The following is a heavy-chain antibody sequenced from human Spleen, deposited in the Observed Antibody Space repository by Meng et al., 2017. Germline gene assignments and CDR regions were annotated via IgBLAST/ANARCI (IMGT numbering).Heavy chain of an antibody. CDR2: INHSGST. D-gene: IGHD2-2*01. Sequence: SETLSLTCAVYGGSFSGYYWSWIRQPPGKGLEWIGEINHSGSTNYNPSLKSRVTISVDTSKNQFSLKLSSVTAADTAVYYCARGFPGARWGAARPHFDYWGQGTLVTVSS. CDR3: ARGFPGARWGAARPHFDY. CDR1: GGSFSGYY. J-gene: IGHJ4*02. V-gene: IGHV4-34*01.